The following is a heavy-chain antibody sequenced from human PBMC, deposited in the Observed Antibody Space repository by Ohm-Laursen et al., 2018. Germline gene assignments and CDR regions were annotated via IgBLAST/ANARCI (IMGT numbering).Heavy chain of an antibody. Sequence: GTLSLTCPVSGGSISDYYWSWIRQTAGKGLEWIGRIHSSGSTNYNPSLQSRVTMSEDTSKNQFSLRLSSVTAADTAVYFCARRDITKAFNIWGQGTLVTVSS. D-gene: IGHD2-21*02. J-gene: IGHJ3*02. CDR1: GGSISDYY. CDR2: IHSSGST. CDR3: ARRDITKAFNI. V-gene: IGHV4-4*07.